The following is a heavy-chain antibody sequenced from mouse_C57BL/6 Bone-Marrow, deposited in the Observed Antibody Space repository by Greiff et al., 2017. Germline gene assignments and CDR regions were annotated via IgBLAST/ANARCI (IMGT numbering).Heavy chain of an antibody. CDR2: IHPNSGST. Sequence: VQLQQPGAELVKPGASVKSSCKASGYTFTSYWMHWVKQRPGQGLEWIGMIHPNSGSTNYNEKFKSKATLTVDKSSSTAYMQLSSLTSEDSAVYYCARSENYYGNQYYFDYWGKGTTLTVSS. V-gene: IGHV1-64*01. D-gene: IGHD2-1*01. CDR3: ARSENYYGNQYYFDY. J-gene: IGHJ2*01. CDR1: GYTFTSYW.